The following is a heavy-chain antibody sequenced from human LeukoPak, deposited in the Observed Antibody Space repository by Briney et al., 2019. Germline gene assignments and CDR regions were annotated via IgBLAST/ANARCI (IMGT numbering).Heavy chain of an antibody. CDR3: ARDYDSSGYLEYFQH. Sequence: ASVKVSCKASGYSFTGHYMHWVRQAPGQGLEWMGWINPNSGGTNYAQKFQGRVTMTRDTSISTAYMELSRLRSDDTAVYYCARDYDSSGYLEYFQHWGQGTLVTVSS. D-gene: IGHD3-22*01. CDR1: GYSFTGHY. J-gene: IGHJ1*01. CDR2: INPNSGGT. V-gene: IGHV1-2*02.